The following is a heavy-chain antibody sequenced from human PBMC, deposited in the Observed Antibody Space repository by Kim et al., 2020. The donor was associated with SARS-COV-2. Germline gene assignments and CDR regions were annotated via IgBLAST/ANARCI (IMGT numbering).Heavy chain of an antibody. CDR2: INPNSGVT. CDR1: GYTFTGYY. J-gene: IGHJ4*02. D-gene: IGHD6-13*01. Sequence: ASVKVSCKASGYTFTGYYMHWVRQAPGQGLEWMGRINPNSGVTNYAQKFQGRVTMTRDTSISTAYMELSRLRSDDTAVYYCARFSKGGIRRDYWGQGTLVTVSS. V-gene: IGHV1-2*06. CDR3: ARFSKGGIRRDY.